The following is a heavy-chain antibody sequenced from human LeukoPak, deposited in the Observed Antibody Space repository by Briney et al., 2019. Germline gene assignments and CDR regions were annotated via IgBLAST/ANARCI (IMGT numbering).Heavy chain of an antibody. CDR1: GFTFSNYP. CDR3: ARSLGSSGYQDY. CDR2: ISYDGSDK. Sequence: GGSLRLSCAASGFTFSNYPMHWVRQTPGKGLEWVAVISYDGSDKYYADSVKGRFTISRDNSKNTLYLQMNSLRAEDTAVYYCARSLGSSGYQDYWGQGTLVTVSS. D-gene: IGHD3-22*01. V-gene: IGHV3-30*04. J-gene: IGHJ4*02.